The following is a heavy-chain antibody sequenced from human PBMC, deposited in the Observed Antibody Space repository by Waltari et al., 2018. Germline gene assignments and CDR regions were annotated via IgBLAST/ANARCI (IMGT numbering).Heavy chain of an antibody. J-gene: IGHJ4*02. Sequence: QVQLVQSGTEVKKPGASVRVSCKASGYTFIDHYIHWVRQAPGKGLEWMGWMNPNSGGTNYAQKFQGRVTMTRDTSTSTAYMELTRMTSDDTAIYYCARDGGFDFWGQGSLVTVSS. CDR2: MNPNSGGT. D-gene: IGHD2-15*01. CDR3: ARDGGFDF. CDR1: GYTFIDHY. V-gene: IGHV1-2*02.